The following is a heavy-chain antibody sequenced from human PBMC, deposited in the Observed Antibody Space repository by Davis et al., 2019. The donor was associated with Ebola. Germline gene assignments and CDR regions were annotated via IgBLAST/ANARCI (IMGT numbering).Heavy chain of an antibody. V-gene: IGHV3-48*03. CDR2: ISSSGSTI. J-gene: IGHJ4*02. D-gene: IGHD4-23*01. CDR3: ARSPPYYGGNH. Sequence: GESLKISCAASGFTFSGSAMHWLRQAPGKGLEWVSYISSSGSTIYYADSVRGRFTISSDNAKNSLYLQMNSLRAEDTAVYYCARSPPYYGGNHWGQGTLVTVSS. CDR1: GFTFSGSA.